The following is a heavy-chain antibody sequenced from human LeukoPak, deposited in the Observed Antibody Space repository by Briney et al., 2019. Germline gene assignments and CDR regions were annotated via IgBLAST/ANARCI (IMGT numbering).Heavy chain of an antibody. Sequence: PGGSLRLSCAASGFTFSSYGMHWVRQAPGKGLEWVAVISYDGSNKYYADSVKGRFTISRDNSKNTLYLQMNSLRAEGTAVYYCAKGRLWFGEPTPDYWGQGTLVTVSS. CDR3: AKGRLWFGEPTPDY. CDR2: ISYDGSNK. D-gene: IGHD3-10*01. J-gene: IGHJ4*02. V-gene: IGHV3-30*18. CDR1: GFTFSSYG.